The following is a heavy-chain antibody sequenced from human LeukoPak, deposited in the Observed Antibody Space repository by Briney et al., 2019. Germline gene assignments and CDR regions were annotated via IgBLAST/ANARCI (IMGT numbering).Heavy chain of an antibody. CDR3: ARDPNYYGSGSS. Sequence: PGGSLRLSCAASGFTVSSNYMSWVRQAPGKGLERVSVIYSGGSTYYADSVKGRFTISRDNSKNTLYPQMNSLRAEDTAVYYCARDPNYYGSGSSWGQGTLVTVSS. CDR2: IYSGGST. J-gene: IGHJ4*02. CDR1: GFTVSSNY. D-gene: IGHD3-10*01. V-gene: IGHV3-66*02.